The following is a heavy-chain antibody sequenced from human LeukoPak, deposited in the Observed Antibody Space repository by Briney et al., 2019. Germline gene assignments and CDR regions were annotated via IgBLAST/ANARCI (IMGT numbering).Heavy chain of an antibody. CDR3: AREVIGGYSYGSDY. Sequence: ASVKVSCKASGYTFTGYYMHWVRQAPGQGLEWMGWINPNSGGTNHAQKFQGRVTMTRDTSISTAYMELSRLRSDDTAVYYCAREVIGGYSYGSDYWGQGTLVTVSS. CDR1: GYTFTGYY. CDR2: INPNSGGT. J-gene: IGHJ4*02. V-gene: IGHV1-2*02. D-gene: IGHD5-18*01.